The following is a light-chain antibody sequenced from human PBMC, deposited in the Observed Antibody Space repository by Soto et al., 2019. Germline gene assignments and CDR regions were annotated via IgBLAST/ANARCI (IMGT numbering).Light chain of an antibody. CDR3: QKYNNWPAWT. J-gene: IGKJ1*01. V-gene: IGKV3-15*01. Sequence: EIVMTQSPATLSVSPGVRATLSCRASPSVSSNLAWYQQKPGQAHRLLIYGASNRATGIPARFSGSGSGTEFTLTIRSLQSEDFAVYYCQKYNNWPAWTFGQGNRGDIK. CDR1: PSVSSN. CDR2: GAS.